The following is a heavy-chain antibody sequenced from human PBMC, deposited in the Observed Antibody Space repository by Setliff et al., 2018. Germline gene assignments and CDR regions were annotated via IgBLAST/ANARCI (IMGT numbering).Heavy chain of an antibody. J-gene: IGHJ3*02. CDR2: ISSNGVRL. CDR3: ARIAEYDTIDI. Sequence: PGGSLRLSCAASGFTFISYAMHWVRQAPGKGLEYVSAISSNGVRLSYADSVKGRFIISRDISKNTLYLQMGSLRAEDTAVYYCARIAEYDTIDIWGQGTMVTVSS. CDR1: GFTFISYA. D-gene: IGHD3-16*01. V-gene: IGHV3-64*02.